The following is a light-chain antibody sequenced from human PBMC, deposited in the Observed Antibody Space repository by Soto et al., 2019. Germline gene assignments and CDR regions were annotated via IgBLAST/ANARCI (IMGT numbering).Light chain of an antibody. V-gene: IGKV1-9*01. Sequence: DIRLTQSPSFLSASVGDRVTITCRASQGISSYLAWYQQKPGKAPKLLISAASTLQSGVPSRFSGSGSGTEFTLTMSSLQPEDFATYYCQQGGTFGPGTKVDI. CDR2: AAS. CDR1: QGISSY. CDR3: QQGGT. J-gene: IGKJ3*01.